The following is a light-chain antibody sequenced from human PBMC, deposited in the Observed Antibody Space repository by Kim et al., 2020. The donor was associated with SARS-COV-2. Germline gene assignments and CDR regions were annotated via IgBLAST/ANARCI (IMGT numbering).Light chain of an antibody. CDR3: QQYKNWWT. CDR2: GAS. CDR1: QSVSID. J-gene: IGKJ1*01. V-gene: IGKV3-15*01. Sequence: EIVMTQSPATLSVSPGGRATLSCRASQSVSIDLAWYQQKPSQPPRLLIYGASTRATGIPARFSGSGSGTEFTFTISSLQSEDFAVYYCQQYKNWWTFGQGTKVDIK.